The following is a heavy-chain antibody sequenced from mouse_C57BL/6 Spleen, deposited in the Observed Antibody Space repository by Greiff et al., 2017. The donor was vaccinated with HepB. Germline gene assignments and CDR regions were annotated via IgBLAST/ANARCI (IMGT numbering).Heavy chain of an antibody. D-gene: IGHD4-1*01. V-gene: IGHV1-19*01. CDR3: ASNWDVDYAMDY. J-gene: IGHJ4*01. CDR2: INPYNGGT. CDR1: GYTFTDYY. Sequence: VQLQQSGPVLVKPGASVKMSCKASGYTFTDYYMNWVKQSHGKSLEWIGVINPYNGGTSYNQKFKGKATLTVDKSSSTAYMELNSLTSEDSAVYYCASNWDVDYAMDYWGQGTSVTVSS.